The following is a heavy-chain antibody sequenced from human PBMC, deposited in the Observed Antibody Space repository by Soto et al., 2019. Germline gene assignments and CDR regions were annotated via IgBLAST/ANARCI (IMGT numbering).Heavy chain of an antibody. Sequence: QVQLQESGPGLVKPSETLSLTCTVSGGSVSSGSYYWSWIRQPPGKGLEWIGYIYYSGSTNYNPSLKSRVTISVDTSKNQFSLKLSSVTAADTAVYYCARDASRSGYDYWGQGTLVTVSS. V-gene: IGHV4-61*01. D-gene: IGHD5-12*01. J-gene: IGHJ4*02. CDR2: IYYSGST. CDR1: GGSVSSGSYY. CDR3: ARDASRSGYDY.